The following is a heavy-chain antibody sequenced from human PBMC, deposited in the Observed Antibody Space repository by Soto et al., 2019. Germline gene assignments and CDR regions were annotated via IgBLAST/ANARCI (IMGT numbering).Heavy chain of an antibody. D-gene: IGHD3-3*01. V-gene: IGHV4-30-2*01. Sequence: SETLSLTCAVSGGSISSGGYSWSWIRQPPGKGLEWIGYIYHSGSTYYNPSLKSRVTISVDRSKNQFSLKLSSVTAADTAVYYCASRGDFWSGYYFDYWSQGTLVTVSS. CDR3: ASRGDFWSGYYFDY. CDR2: IYHSGST. CDR1: GGSISSGGYS. J-gene: IGHJ4*02.